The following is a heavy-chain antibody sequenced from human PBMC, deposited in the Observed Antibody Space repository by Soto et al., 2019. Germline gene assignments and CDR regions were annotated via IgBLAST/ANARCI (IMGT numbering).Heavy chain of an antibody. D-gene: IGHD2-8*01. V-gene: IGHV3-7*01. CDR1: GFTFSSYW. CDR2: IKQDGSEK. CDR3: AREECTNGVCYLADAFDI. J-gene: IGHJ3*02. Sequence: GGSLRLSCAASGFTFSSYWMNWVRQAPGKGLEWVANIKQDGSEKYYVDSVKGRFTISRDNAKNSLYVQMNSLRAEDTAVYYCAREECTNGVCYLADAFDIWGQGTMVTVSS.